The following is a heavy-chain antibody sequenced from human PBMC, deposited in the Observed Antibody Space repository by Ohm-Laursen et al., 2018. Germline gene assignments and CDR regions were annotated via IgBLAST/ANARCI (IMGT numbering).Heavy chain of an antibody. J-gene: IGHJ4*02. CDR3: VRGGNYRLDQ. Sequence: SLRLSCTATGFTFSHYWMHWVRQPPGEGLVWVSRIKSDGTTMYADFVRGRFTLSRDNERNTLDLQMNGLTVEDTAVYYRVRGGNYRLDQWGQRTLVTVSS. CDR1: GFTFSHYW. CDR2: IKSDGTT. D-gene: IGHD1-7*01. V-gene: IGHV3-74*03.